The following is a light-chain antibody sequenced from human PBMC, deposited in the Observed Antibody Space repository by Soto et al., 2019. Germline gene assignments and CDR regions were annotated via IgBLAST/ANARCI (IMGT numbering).Light chain of an antibody. Sequence: DIQVTQSPSSLSASVGDRVSITCRASLDIRNDLDWYQQKPGKAPKRLIYGASTLPSGVPSRFSGAGSGAEFTLTINGLQSEDFATYFCLQHKSYPWTFGQGTKVEL. CDR2: GAS. CDR1: LDIRND. CDR3: LQHKSYPWT. J-gene: IGKJ1*01. V-gene: IGKV1-17*01.